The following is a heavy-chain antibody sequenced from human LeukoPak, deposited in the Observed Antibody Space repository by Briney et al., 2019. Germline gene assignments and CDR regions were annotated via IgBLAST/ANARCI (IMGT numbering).Heavy chain of an antibody. CDR2: ISAYNGNT. V-gene: IGHV1-18*01. D-gene: IGHD5-12*01. J-gene: IGHJ3*02. Sequence: ASVKVSCKASGYTFTSYGISWVRHAPGQGLEWMGWISAYNGNTNYAQKLQGRVTMTTDTSTSTAYMELRSLRSDDTAVYYCARDGGAYSGYDYGAFDIWGQGTMVTVSS. CDR3: ARDGGAYSGYDYGAFDI. CDR1: GYTFTSYG.